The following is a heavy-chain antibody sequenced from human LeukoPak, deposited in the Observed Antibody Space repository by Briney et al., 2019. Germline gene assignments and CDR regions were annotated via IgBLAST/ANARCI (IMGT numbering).Heavy chain of an antibody. CDR1: GGSFSGYC. CDR3: AARLYSSSWYVDY. V-gene: IGHV4-34*01. CDR2: TNHSGST. Sequence: SETLSLTCAVYGGSFSGYCWSWIRQPPGKGLEWIGETNHSGSTNYNPSLKSRVTISVDTSKNQFSLKLSSVTAADTAVYYCAARLYSSSWYVDYWGQGTLVTVSS. D-gene: IGHD6-13*01. J-gene: IGHJ4*02.